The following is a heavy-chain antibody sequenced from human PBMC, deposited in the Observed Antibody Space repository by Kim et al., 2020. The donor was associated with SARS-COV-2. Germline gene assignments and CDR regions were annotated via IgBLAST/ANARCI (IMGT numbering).Heavy chain of an antibody. CDR2: INADGSLI. J-gene: IGHJ4*02. CDR3: VRGIGDN. V-gene: IGHV3-74*01. CDR1: GFTFRSYW. D-gene: IGHD6-13*01. Sequence: GGSLRLSCIASGFTFRSYWMHWVRQAPGKGLVWVSRINADGSLITYADSVKGRFTISRDNTKDTLSLQMNNLRVEDTAIYYCVRGIGDNWGQGTLVTVSS.